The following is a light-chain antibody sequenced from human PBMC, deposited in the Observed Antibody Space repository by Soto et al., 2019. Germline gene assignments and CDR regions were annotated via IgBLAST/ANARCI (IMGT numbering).Light chain of an antibody. CDR3: SSYTSSVGV. CDR1: SSDVGGYNY. V-gene: IGLV2-14*01. Sequence: QSALTQPASVSGSPGQSITISSTGTSSDVGGYNYVSWYQQHPGKAPKLMIYEVSNRPSGVSNRFSGSKSGNTASLTISGLQAEDEADYYCSSYTSSVGVFGTGTKLTVL. CDR2: EVS. J-gene: IGLJ1*01.